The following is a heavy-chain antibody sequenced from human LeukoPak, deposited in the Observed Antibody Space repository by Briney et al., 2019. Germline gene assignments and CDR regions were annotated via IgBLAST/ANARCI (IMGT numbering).Heavy chain of an antibody. D-gene: IGHD3-16*02. CDR2: INHSGST. Sequence: SETLSLTCTVSGGSISSYYWSWIRQPPGKGLEWIGEINHSGSTNYNPPLKSRVTISVDTSKNQFSLKLSSVTAADTAVYYCARGHNDYVWGSYRYFYFDYWGQGTLVTVSS. CDR3: ARGHNDYVWGSYRYFYFDY. J-gene: IGHJ4*02. CDR1: GGSISSYY. V-gene: IGHV4-34*01.